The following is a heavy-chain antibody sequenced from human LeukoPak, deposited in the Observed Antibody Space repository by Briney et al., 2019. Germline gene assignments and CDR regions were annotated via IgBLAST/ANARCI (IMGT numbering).Heavy chain of an antibody. CDR1: GFTFSDYY. D-gene: IGHD6-6*01. J-gene: IGHJ4*02. CDR3: ARDSLARPLGY. CDR2: ISSSGSIM. V-gene: IGHV3-11*01. Sequence: GRSRRLSCAVSGFTFSDYYMSWIRPAPGKGMEWVSYISSSGSIMYYVATVKGRFTISSDNAKSSLYLQMNSLRAEDTAVYYCARDSLARPLGYWGQGTLVTVSS.